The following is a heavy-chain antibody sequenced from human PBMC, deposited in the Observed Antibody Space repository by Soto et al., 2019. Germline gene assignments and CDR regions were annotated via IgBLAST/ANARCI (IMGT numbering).Heavy chain of an antibody. V-gene: IGHV3-23*01. Sequence: GGSLRLSCAASGFTFSSYAMSWVRQAPGKGLEWVSAISGSGGSTYYADSVKGRFTISRDNSKNTLYLQMNSLRAEDTAVYYCAKDQVRMLTFVSLYYSSYGTDFRCPGLMVTLSS. CDR3: AKDQVRMLTFVSLYYSSYGTDF. J-gene: IGHJ6*02. D-gene: IGHD3-9*01. CDR2: ISGSGGST. CDR1: GFTFSSYA.